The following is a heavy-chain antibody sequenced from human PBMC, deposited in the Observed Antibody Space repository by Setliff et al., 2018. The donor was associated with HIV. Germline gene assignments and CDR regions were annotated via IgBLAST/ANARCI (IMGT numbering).Heavy chain of an antibody. V-gene: IGHV5-51*01. CDR1: RYSFTTYW. J-gene: IGHJ4*02. D-gene: IGHD3-10*01. Sequence: GESLKISCKGSRYSFTTYWIAWVRQMPGKGLEWMGIIYPGDSDTRYSPSFQGQVTISADKSISTAYLQWASLKASDTAMYYCARGHFFGSGRYYNTPFDYWGQGTLVTVSS. CDR3: ARGHFFGSGRYYNTPFDY. CDR2: IYPGDSDT.